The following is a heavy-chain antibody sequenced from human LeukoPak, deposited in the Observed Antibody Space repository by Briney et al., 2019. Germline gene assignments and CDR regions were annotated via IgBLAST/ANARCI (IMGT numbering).Heavy chain of an antibody. CDR3: ARDLSGWYEY. Sequence: SETLSLTCTVSGGSISSGSYYWSWIRQPAGKGLEWIGRIYTSGSTNYNPSLKSRVTISVDTSKNQFSLKLSSVTAADTAVYYCARDLSGWYEYWGQGTLLTVSS. V-gene: IGHV4-61*02. CDR2: IYTSGST. CDR1: GGSISSGSYY. J-gene: IGHJ4*02. D-gene: IGHD6-19*01.